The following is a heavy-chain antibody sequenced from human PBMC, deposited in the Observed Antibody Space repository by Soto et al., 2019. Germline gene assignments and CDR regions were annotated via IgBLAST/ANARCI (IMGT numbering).Heavy chain of an antibody. J-gene: IGHJ6*02. CDR1: GYSFSSYG. Sequence: QVHLMQSGAEVKKPGASVKVSCKASGYSFSSYGISWVRQAPGQGLEWMGWISAHNGNSDSAQKVQGRFTMTTDSSTDTAYTELRSLRSDDTAVYYCARKVLRYFDHLGRYYYYGMDVWGQGTTVIVSS. D-gene: IGHD3-9*01. CDR2: ISAHNGNS. CDR3: ARKVLRYFDHLGRYYYYGMDV. V-gene: IGHV1-18*04.